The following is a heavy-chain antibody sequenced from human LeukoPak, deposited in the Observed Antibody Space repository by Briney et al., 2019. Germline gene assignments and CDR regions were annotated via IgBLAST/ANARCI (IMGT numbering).Heavy chain of an antibody. CDR3: ATSWGQGAFDV. CDR1: GFTFSSYA. J-gene: IGHJ3*01. V-gene: IGHV3-23*01. D-gene: IGHD3-16*01. CDR2: ISGSGGST. Sequence: GSLRLSCAASGFTFSSYAMTWVRQAPGKGLERVSAISGSGGSTYYADSVKGRFTISRDNSKNTLDLQMNSLRGEDTAVYYCATSWGQGAFDVWGQGTIVTVSS.